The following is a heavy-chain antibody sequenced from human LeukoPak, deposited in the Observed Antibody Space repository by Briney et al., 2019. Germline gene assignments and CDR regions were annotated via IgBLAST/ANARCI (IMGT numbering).Heavy chain of an antibody. D-gene: IGHD6-19*01. Sequence: PGGSLRLSCAASGFTVSSNYMSWVRQAPGKGLEWVSVIYSGGSTYYADSVKGRFTISRDNSKNMLYLQMNSLRAEDTAVYYCAREVFTVAGTEGVYWGQGTLVTVSS. CDR3: AREVFTVAGTEGVY. CDR2: IYSGGST. J-gene: IGHJ4*02. V-gene: IGHV3-66*01. CDR1: GFTVSSNY.